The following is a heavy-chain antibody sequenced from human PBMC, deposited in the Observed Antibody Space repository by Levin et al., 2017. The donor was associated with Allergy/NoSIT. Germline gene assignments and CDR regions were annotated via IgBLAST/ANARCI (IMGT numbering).Heavy chain of an antibody. V-gene: IGHV1-8*01. CDR1: GYTFTSYD. CDR2: MNPNSGNT. J-gene: IGHJ4*02. CDR3: ARAVSSSWDFDY. Sequence: ASVKVSCKASGYTFTSYDINWVRQATGQGLEWMGWMNPNSGNTGYAQKFQGRVTMTRNTSISTAYMELSSLRSEDTAVYYCARAVSSSWDFDYWGQGTLVTVSS. D-gene: IGHD6-13*01.